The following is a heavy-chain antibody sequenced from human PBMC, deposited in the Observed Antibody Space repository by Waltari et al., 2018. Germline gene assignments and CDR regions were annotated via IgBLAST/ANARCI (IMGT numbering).Heavy chain of an antibody. CDR1: GGSISSGSYY. Sequence: QVQLQESGPGLVKPSQTLSLTCTVSGGSISSGSYYWSWIRQPAGKGLEWIGYIDTSGSTNYNPSLKSRVTISVDTSKNQFSLKLSSVTAADTAVYYCARGLDYGDYAIPYGMDVWGQGTTVTVSS. CDR2: IDTSGST. CDR3: ARGLDYGDYAIPYGMDV. V-gene: IGHV4-61*09. D-gene: IGHD4-17*01. J-gene: IGHJ6*02.